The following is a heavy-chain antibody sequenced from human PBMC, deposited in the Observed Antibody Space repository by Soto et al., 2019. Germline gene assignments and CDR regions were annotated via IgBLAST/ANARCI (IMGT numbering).Heavy chain of an antibody. Sequence: EVQLLESGGGLVQPGGSLRLSCAASGFTFSSYAMSWVRQAPGKGLEWVSIIGVGGGDRYYPESVKGRFTISRDNSRDTLCLVMISVRVEVTAVYYWARVRFGELVWGQGTLVTVSS. CDR1: GFTFSSYA. V-gene: IGHV3-23*01. J-gene: IGHJ4*02. CDR2: IGVGGGDR. CDR3: ARVRFGELV. D-gene: IGHD3-10*01.